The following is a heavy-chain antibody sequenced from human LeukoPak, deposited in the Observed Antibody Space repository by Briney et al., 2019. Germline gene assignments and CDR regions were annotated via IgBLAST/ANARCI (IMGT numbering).Heavy chain of an antibody. CDR2: TKEDGSGS. V-gene: IGHV3-7*01. D-gene: IGHD2-15*01. CDR1: GFIFSYYW. CDR3: AKGGVVGTRYYFDS. J-gene: IGHJ4*02. Sequence: GGSLRLSCAASGFIFSYYWMSWVRQAPGKGLERVANTKEDGSGSSYVDSVKGRFTISRDNAKNSLYLQMNSLRAEDTAVYYCAKGGVVGTRYYFDSWGQGTLVTVSS.